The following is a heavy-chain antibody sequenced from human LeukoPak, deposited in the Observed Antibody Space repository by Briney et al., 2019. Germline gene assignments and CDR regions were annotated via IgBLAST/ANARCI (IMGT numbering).Heavy chain of an antibody. Sequence: GRSLRLSCAASGFIFSNHWMGWVRQAPGKGLEWVANIKGDGSETYYVDSVKGRFTISRDNAQSSLFLQMSSLRDEDTAVYYCGRHGSCCYDNWGQGTLVTVSA. D-gene: IGHD5-24*01. CDR1: GFIFSNHW. J-gene: IGHJ4*02. V-gene: IGHV3-7*05. CDR2: IKGDGSET. CDR3: GRHGSCCYDN.